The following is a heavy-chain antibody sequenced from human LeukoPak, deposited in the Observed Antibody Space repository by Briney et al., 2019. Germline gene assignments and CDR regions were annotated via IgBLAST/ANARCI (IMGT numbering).Heavy chain of an antibody. J-gene: IGHJ4*02. CDR1: GGSISSYY. CDR2: IYYSGST. CDR3: ARGAAAGTDLSDY. Sequence: NSSETLSLTCTVSGGSISSYYWSWIRQPPGKGLEWIGYIYYSGSTNYNPSLKSRVTISVDTSKNQFSLKLSSVTAADTAVYYCARGAAAGTDLSDYWGQGTLVTVSS. D-gene: IGHD6-13*01. V-gene: IGHV4-59*01.